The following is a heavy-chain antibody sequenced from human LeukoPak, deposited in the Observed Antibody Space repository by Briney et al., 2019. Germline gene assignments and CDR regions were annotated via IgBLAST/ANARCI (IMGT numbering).Heavy chain of an antibody. CDR2: IIPIFGTA. CDR1: GGTFSSYT. V-gene: IGHV1-69*05. J-gene: IGHJ4*02. D-gene: IGHD6-13*01. CDR3: ARDRISSSWPHLDY. Sequence: SVKVSCKASGGTFSSYTISWVRQAPGQGLEWMGRIIPIFGTANYAQKFQGRVTITTDESTSTAYMELSSLRSEDTAVYYCARDRISSSWPHLDYWGQGTLVTVSS.